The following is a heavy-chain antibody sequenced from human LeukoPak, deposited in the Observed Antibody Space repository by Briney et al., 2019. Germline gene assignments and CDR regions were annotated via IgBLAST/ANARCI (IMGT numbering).Heavy chain of an antibody. CDR3: VRAVRGAVTSNWFDP. CDR2: VHGDGTT. J-gene: IGHJ5*02. CDR1: GDSIKSNY. V-gene: IGHV4-59*01. D-gene: IGHD4-17*01. Sequence: KPSETLSLTCNVSGDSIKSNYWTWIRQPPGRGLEWMGFVHGDGTTNYSPSLNSRVTISIDTSENEFSLRLSSVTAADTAVYYCVRAVRGAVTSNWFDPWGQGIPVTVSS.